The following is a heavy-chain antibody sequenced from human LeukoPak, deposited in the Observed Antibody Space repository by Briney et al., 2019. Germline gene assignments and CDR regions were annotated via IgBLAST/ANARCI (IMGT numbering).Heavy chain of an antibody. J-gene: IGHJ4*02. CDR1: GGTFSSYA. Sequence: ASVKVSCKASGGTFSSYAISWVRQAPGQGLEWMGGIIPIFGTANYAQKFQGRATITADESTSTAYMELSSLRSEDTAVYYCARKAVAGYYFDYWGQGTLVTVSS. CDR2: IIPIFGTA. D-gene: IGHD6-19*01. V-gene: IGHV1-69*13. CDR3: ARKAVAGYYFDY.